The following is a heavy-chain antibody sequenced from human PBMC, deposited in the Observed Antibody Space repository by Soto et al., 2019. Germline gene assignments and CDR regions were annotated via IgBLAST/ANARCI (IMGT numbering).Heavy chain of an antibody. CDR2: INASGGTR. Sequence: QVQLVQSGAEVKKAGASAKVSCKASGYTFTSYYLHWVRQAPGLGLEWMGLINASGGTRSYAQRFQGRVTMTSDTATSTVYMELSSLRSDDTAVYYCASEGNSYGSAGMFDWGQGTLVTVSS. CDR1: GYTFTSYY. J-gene: IGHJ4*02. D-gene: IGHD5-18*01. CDR3: ASEGNSYGSAGMFD. V-gene: IGHV1-46*01.